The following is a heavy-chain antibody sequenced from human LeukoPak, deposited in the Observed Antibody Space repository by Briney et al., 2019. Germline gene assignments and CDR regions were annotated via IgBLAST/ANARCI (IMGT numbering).Heavy chain of an antibody. D-gene: IGHD3-10*01. CDR2: IYYSGST. Sequence: PSETLSLTCTVSGGSISSSSYYWGWIRQPPGKGLEWIGSIYYSGSTYYNPSLKCRVTISVDTSKNQFSLKLSSVTAADTAVYYCARDNADYYGSGSYSNYWGQGTLVTVSS. CDR1: GGSISSSSYY. J-gene: IGHJ4*02. CDR3: ARDNADYYGSGSYSNY. V-gene: IGHV4-39*07.